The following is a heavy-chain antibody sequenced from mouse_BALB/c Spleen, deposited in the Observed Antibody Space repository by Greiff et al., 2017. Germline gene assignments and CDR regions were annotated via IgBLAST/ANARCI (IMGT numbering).Heavy chain of an antibody. V-gene: IGHV2-9*02. CDR2: IWAGGST. J-gene: IGHJ3*01. CDR1: GFSLTSYG. Sequence: VQRVESGPGLVAPSQSLSITCTVSGFSLTSYGVHWVRQPPGKGLEWLGVIWAGGSTNYNSALMSRLSISKDNSKSQVFLKMNSLQTDDTAMYYCAREDYYGSSYWFAYWGQGTLVTVSA. CDR3: AREDYYGSSYWFAY. D-gene: IGHD1-1*01.